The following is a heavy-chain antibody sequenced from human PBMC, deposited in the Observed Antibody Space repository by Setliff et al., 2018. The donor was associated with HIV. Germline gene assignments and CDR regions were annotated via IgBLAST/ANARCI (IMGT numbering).Heavy chain of an antibody. D-gene: IGHD6-19*01. CDR2: INWNGAAT. CDR1: GFTFDDYG. CDR3: ASLFSKEVAGDDY. Sequence: GESLKISCTASGFTFDDYGMAWVRQAPGKGLEWVSGINWNGAATGYADSMKGRFTISRDNTKNSLYLQMNRLRAEDTALYYCASLFSKEVAGDDYWGQGTLVTVSS. V-gene: IGHV3-20*04. J-gene: IGHJ4*02.